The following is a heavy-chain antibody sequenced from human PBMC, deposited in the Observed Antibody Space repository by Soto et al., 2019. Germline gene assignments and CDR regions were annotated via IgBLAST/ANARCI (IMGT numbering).Heavy chain of an antibody. V-gene: IGHV1-69*19. D-gene: IGHD3-10*01. CDR1: GGTFNTYA. J-gene: IGHJ4*02. CDR2: ISPMFGAA. Sequence: QVQLVQSGAEMKKPGSSVKVSCQSSGGTFNTYAMNWVRQAPGQGPEWMGDISPMFGAANYAPKFQGRVTITADESTGTSYMQLSSLTSEDTALYLCAREVQVHTPAFGYWGQGTLVTVSS. CDR3: AREVQVHTPAFGY.